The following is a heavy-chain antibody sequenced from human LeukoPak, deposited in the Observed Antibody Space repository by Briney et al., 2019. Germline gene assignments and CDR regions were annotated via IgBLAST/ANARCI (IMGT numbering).Heavy chain of an antibody. J-gene: IGHJ4*02. V-gene: IGHV1-46*01. CDR3: ARDPSGSWQWFDY. D-gene: IGHD1-26*01. Sequence: ASVKVSCKPSGYTFTDYYMHWVRQAPGQGLEWMGVINPNGGGTAYAQKFQGRVTMTRDTSTSTVYMELSSLKFEDTAMFYCARDPSGSWQWFDYWGQGSLVTVSS. CDR2: INPNGGGT. CDR1: GYTFTDYY.